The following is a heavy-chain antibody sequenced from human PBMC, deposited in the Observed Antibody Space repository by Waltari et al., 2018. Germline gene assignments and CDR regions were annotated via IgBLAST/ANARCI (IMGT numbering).Heavy chain of an antibody. D-gene: IGHD3-9*01. CDR2: INPNSGGT. V-gene: IGHV1-2*06. J-gene: IGHJ4*02. Sequence: QVQLVQSGAEVKKPGASVKVSCKASGYTFTGYYMHWVRQAPGQGLEWMGRINPNSGGTNDAQKLQGRVTMTRDTSISTAYMELSRLRSDDTAVYYCARAGYDILTGYWYFDYWGQGTLVTVSS. CDR1: GYTFTGYY. CDR3: ARAGYDILTGYWYFDY.